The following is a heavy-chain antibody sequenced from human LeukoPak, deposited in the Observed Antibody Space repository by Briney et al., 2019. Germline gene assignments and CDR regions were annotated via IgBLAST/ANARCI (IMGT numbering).Heavy chain of an antibody. CDR1: GFTFSTYG. CDR2: ISGSGGSI. CDR3: AKDGILSNSGSYY. D-gene: IGHD1-26*01. Sequence: GGSLRLSCAASGFTFSTYGMTWVRRAPGKGLEWVSAISGSGGSIYYADSVKGRFTISRDNSKNTLYLQMNSLRAEDTAVYYCAKDGILSNSGSYYWGQGTLVTVSS. J-gene: IGHJ4*02. V-gene: IGHV3-23*01.